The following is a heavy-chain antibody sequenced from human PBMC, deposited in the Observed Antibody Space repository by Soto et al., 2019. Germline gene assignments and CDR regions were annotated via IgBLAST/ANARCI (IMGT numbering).Heavy chain of an antibody. CDR2: IKQDGSEE. D-gene: IGHD2-15*01. J-gene: IGHJ6*02. V-gene: IGHV3-7*01. CDR3: ARDPSVVVVAATPYYFSGMDV. CDR1: GFTFSSYW. Sequence: EVQLVESGGGLVQPGGSLRLSCAASGFTFSSYWMSWVRQAPGKGLEWVADIKQDGSEEYYVDSVKGRFTISRDNAKNSLYLQMNSLRAEDTAVYYCARDPSVVVVAATPYYFSGMDVWGQGTTVTVSS.